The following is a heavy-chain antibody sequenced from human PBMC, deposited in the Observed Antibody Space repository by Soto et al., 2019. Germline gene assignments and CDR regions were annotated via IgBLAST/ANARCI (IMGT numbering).Heavy chain of an antibody. D-gene: IGHD5-12*01. J-gene: IGHJ4*02. Sequence: GGSLRLSCAASGFTFYDYAMHWVRQAPGKGLEWVSGISWNSGSIGYADSVKGRFTISRDNAKNSLYLQMNSLRSEDTALYYCAKDMGYDLSPLGYFDYWGQGTLVTVSS. V-gene: IGHV3-9*01. CDR1: GFTFYDYA. CDR2: ISWNSGSI. CDR3: AKDMGYDLSPLGYFDY.